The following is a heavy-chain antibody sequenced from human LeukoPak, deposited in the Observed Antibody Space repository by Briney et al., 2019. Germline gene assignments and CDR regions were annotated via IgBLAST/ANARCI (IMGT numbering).Heavy chain of an antibody. J-gene: IGHJ4*02. CDR3: ARLSPDDSNTYYLRYDS. D-gene: IGHD3-22*01. CDR1: GGSISSSSYY. V-gene: IGHV4-39*07. CDR2: IYYSGST. Sequence: SETLSLTCTVPGGSISSSSYYWGWIRQPPGKGLEWIGSIYYSGSTNYNPSLKSRVTMSVDTSKNQFSLKLSSVIAADTAVYYCARLSPDDSNTYYLRYDSGGQGTLVTVSS.